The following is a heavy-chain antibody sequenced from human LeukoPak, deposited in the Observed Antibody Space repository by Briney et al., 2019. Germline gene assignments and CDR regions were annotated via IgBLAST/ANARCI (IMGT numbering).Heavy chain of an antibody. J-gene: IGHJ4*02. CDR1: GYTFTGYY. V-gene: IGHV1-2*02. D-gene: IGHD6-13*01. CDR2: INPNSGGT. Sequence: GASVKVSCKASGYTFTGYYMHWVRQAPGQGLEWMGWINPNSGGTNYAQKFQGRVTMTRDTSISTAYMELSRLRSDDTAVYYCARVGPKTGYSSGWYDYWGQGTLVTVSS. CDR3: ARVGPKTGYSSGWYDY.